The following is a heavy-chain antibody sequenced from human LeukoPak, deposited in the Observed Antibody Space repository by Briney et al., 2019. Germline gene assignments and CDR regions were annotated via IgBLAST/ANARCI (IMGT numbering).Heavy chain of an antibody. CDR2: ISYDGSNK. J-gene: IGHJ5*02. CDR1: GFTFSSYG. CDR3: AKGGSDYDIYNWFDP. V-gene: IGHV3-30*18. D-gene: IGHD3-9*01. Sequence: GGSLRLSCAASGFTFSSYGMHWVRQAPGKGLEWVAVISYDGSNKYYADSVKGRFTIPRDNSKNTLYLQMNSLRAEDTAVYYCAKGGSDYDIYNWFDPWGQGTLVTVSS.